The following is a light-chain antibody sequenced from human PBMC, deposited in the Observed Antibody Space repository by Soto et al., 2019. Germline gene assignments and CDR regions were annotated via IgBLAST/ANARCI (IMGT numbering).Light chain of an antibody. J-gene: IGKJ1*01. V-gene: IGKV3-20*01. CDR2: GAS. CDR1: QSVSSSY. CDR3: QQYGSSPRT. Sequence: EVVLTQSPAVLALSPGERATLSCGASQSVSSSYLGWYQQKPGQAPRLLMYGASSRATGIPERFSGSGSGTDFTLTISRLEPEDFAVYYCQQYGSSPRTFCQGTKVDVK.